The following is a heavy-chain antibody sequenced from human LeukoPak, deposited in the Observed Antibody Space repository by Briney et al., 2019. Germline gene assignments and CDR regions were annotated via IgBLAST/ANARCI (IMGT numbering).Heavy chain of an antibody. CDR1: GESVSSNSAA. CDR3: ARGYDFWSGYYYYYYMDV. Sequence: SPTLSLTFAISGESVSSNSAAWSWIRQSPERGLEWLGSTYYRCKWYNDYAVSVKSRITINADTYKNQFSLQLNSVTPEDTAVYYCARGYDFWSGYYYYYYMDVWGKGTTVTVSS. V-gene: IGHV6-1*01. D-gene: IGHD3-3*01. J-gene: IGHJ6*03. CDR2: TYYRCKWYN.